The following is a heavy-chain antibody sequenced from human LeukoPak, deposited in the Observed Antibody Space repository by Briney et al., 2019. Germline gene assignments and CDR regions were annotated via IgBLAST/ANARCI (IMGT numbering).Heavy chain of an antibody. Sequence: PGASLKISCKGSGYIFTSYWISWVRQMPGKGLEWMGRINPSNSYSNYNPSFQGHVTFSVDKSIATAYLQWATLKASDTAMYYCARGGWLDDFWGQGTLVTVSS. J-gene: IGHJ4*02. CDR3: ARGGWLDDF. D-gene: IGHD6-19*01. CDR2: INPSNSYS. CDR1: GYIFTSYW. V-gene: IGHV5-10-1*01.